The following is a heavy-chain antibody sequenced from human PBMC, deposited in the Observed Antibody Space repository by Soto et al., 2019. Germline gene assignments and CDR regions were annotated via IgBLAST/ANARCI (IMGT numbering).Heavy chain of an antibody. D-gene: IGHD4-17*01. CDR1: GYTFTGYY. Sequence: ASVKVSCKASGYTFTGYYMHWVRQAPGQGLEWMGWINPNSGGTNYAQKFQGRVTMTRDTSISTAYMELSRLRSDDTAGYYCARGASDGDFLDYWGQGTLVTVSS. CDR2: INPNSGGT. J-gene: IGHJ4*02. V-gene: IGHV1-2*02. CDR3: ARGASDGDFLDY.